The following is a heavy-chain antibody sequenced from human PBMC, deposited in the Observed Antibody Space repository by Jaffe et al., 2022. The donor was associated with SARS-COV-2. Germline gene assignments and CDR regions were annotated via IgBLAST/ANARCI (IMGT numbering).Heavy chain of an antibody. D-gene: IGHD3-10*01. J-gene: IGHJ3*01. V-gene: IGHV3-11*01. CDR1: GFSLGDYY. CDR2: ISPSGYTI. Sequence: QVHLVESGGDLVKPGGSLRLSCAASGFSLGDYYMSWIRQTPGKGLEWLSYISPSGYTIYYADSVKGRFTISRDNGKNSLYLQMKSLRVDDTALYYCARDALLSTPHDSFDVWGQGTRVTVSS. CDR3: ARDALLSTPHDSFDV.